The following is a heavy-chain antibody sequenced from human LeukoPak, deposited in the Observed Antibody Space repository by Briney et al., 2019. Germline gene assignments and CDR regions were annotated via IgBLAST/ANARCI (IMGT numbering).Heavy chain of an antibody. CDR1: GGTFSSYA. J-gene: IGHJ4*02. V-gene: IGHV3-30*04. Sequence: SCKASGGTFSSYAMHWVRQAPGKGLEWVAVISYDGSNKYYADSVKGRFTISRDNSKNTLYLQMNSLRAEDTAVYYCAREMKAVTLDYWGQGTLVTVSS. D-gene: IGHD6-19*01. CDR3: AREMKAVTLDY. CDR2: ISYDGSNK.